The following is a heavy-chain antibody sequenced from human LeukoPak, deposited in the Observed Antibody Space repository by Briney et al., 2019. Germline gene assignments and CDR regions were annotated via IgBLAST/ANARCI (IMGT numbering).Heavy chain of an antibody. Sequence: SGTLSLTCAVSGGSISSSDWWSWVRQPPGKGLEWIGETYHSGSTNYNPSLKSRVTISVDKSKNQFSLKLSSVTAADTAVYYCARDSSSSWYRGAFDIWGQGTVVTVSS. CDR2: TYHSGST. CDR1: GGSISSSDW. D-gene: IGHD6-13*01. J-gene: IGHJ3*02. V-gene: IGHV4-4*02. CDR3: ARDSSSSWYRGAFDI.